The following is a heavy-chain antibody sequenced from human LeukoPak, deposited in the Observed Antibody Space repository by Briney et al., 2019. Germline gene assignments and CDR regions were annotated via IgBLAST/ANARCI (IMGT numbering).Heavy chain of an antibody. D-gene: IGHD1-26*01. CDR1: GFTFNKYA. V-gene: IGHV3-23*01. J-gene: IGHJ4*02. CDR2: ISGSGGST. CDR3: ARGIDSGSYPDY. Sequence: GGSLRLSCAASGFTFNKYAMSWVRQAPGKGLEWVSAISGSGGSTYYADSVKGRFTISRDTSKNTLYLQMNSLRAEDTAVYYCARGIDSGSYPDYWGQGTLVTVSS.